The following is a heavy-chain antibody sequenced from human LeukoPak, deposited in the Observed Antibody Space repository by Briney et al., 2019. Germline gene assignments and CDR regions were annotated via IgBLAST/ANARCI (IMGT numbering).Heavy chain of an antibody. J-gene: IGHJ6*02. V-gene: IGHV1-3*01. CDR2: INAGNGNT. CDR1: GYTFTSYA. D-gene: IGHD3-3*01. CDR3: AGGWSYYYGMDV. Sequence: ASVKVSCKASGYTFTSYAMHWVRQAPGQRLEWMGWINAGNGNTKYSQKFQGRVTITRDTSASTAYMELSSLRSEDTAVYYCAGGWSYYYGMDVWGQGTTVTVSS.